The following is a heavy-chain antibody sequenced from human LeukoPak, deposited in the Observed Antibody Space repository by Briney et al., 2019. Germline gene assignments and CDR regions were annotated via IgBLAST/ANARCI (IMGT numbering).Heavy chain of an antibody. V-gene: IGHV1-2*02. J-gene: IGHJ4*02. CDR2: INPNSGGT. Sequence: ASVKVSCKASGYSFSGYYIQWVRQAPGQGLEWMGWINPNSGGTNYAQKFQGRVTMTRDTSISTAYMELSRLRSDDTAVYYCSSPARVYSDSTTYYEYYFDYWGQGTLVTVSS. CDR3: SSPARVYSDSTTYYEYYFDY. CDR1: GYSFSGYY. D-gene: IGHD3-22*01.